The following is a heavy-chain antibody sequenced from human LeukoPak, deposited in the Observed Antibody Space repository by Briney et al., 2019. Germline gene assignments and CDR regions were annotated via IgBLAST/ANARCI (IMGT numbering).Heavy chain of an antibody. Sequence: GRSLRLSCAASGFTFDDYAMHWVRHAPGKGLEWVSGISWNSGSIGYADSVKGRFTISRDNAKNSLYLQMNSLRAEDMALYYCAKGVTAMVKDYFDYWGQGTLVTVSS. CDR3: AKGVTAMVKDYFDY. V-gene: IGHV3-9*03. CDR2: ISWNSGSI. J-gene: IGHJ4*02. CDR1: GFTFDDYA. D-gene: IGHD5-18*01.